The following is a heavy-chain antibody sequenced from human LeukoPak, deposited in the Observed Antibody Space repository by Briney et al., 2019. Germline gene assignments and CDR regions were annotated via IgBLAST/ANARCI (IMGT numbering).Heavy chain of an antibody. CDR2: ISSSSSYT. J-gene: IGHJ5*02. Sequence: GGSLRLSCAASGFTFSDYYMSWIRKAPGKGLEGVSYISSSSSYTNYADSVKGRFTISRDNAKNSLYLQMNSLRAEDTAVYYCARDLGGSYYGENWFDPWGQGTLVTVSS. CDR1: GFTFSDYY. CDR3: ARDLGGSYYGENWFDP. V-gene: IGHV3-11*05. D-gene: IGHD1-26*01.